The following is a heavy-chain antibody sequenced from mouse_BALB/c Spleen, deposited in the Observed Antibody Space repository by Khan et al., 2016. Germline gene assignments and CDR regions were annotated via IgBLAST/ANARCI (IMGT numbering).Heavy chain of an antibody. Sequence: EVKLLESGGGLVQPGGSLTLSCAASGFDFSRYWMSWVRQAPGKGLEWIGEINPDSSTINYTPSLKDTFIISRDNAKNTLYLQMSKVRSEDTALDYCASAGYYGYLAFWGQGTLVTVSA. CDR2: INPDSSTI. J-gene: IGHJ3*01. CDR3: ASAGYYGYLAF. V-gene: IGHV4-1*02. D-gene: IGHD1-1*01. CDR1: GFDFSRYW.